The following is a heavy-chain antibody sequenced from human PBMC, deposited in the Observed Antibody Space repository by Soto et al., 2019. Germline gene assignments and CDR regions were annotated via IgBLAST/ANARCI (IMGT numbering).Heavy chain of an antibody. CDR1: GYSFTSYW. D-gene: IGHD3-22*01. CDR3: ARPHYDSSGYYSWAFDY. J-gene: IGHJ4*02. Sequence: GESLKISCKGSGYSFTSYWIGWVRQMPGKGLEWMGIIYPGDSDTRYSPSFQGQVTISADKSISTAYLQWSSLKASDTAMYYCARPHYDSSGYYSWAFDYWGQGTLVTVS. V-gene: IGHV5-51*01. CDR2: IYPGDSDT.